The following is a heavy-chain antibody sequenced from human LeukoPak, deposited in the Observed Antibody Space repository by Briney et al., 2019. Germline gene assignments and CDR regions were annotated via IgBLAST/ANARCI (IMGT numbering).Heavy chain of an antibody. Sequence: PGGSLRLSCAASGFTFSSYGMSWVRQAPGKGLEWVSVISGRGDATFYADSVKGRFTISRDNAKNSLYLQMNSLRAEDTAVYYCARDGYYYDSSGMDVWGQGTTVTVSS. D-gene: IGHD3-22*01. J-gene: IGHJ6*02. CDR3: ARDGYYYDSSGMDV. CDR2: ISGRGDAT. V-gene: IGHV3-23*01. CDR1: GFTFSSYG.